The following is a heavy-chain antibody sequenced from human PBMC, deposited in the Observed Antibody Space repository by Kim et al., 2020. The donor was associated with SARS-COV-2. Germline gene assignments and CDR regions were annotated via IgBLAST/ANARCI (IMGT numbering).Heavy chain of an antibody. Sequence: TYSNPSLKSRVTISVDRSKNQFSLTLTSVTAADTAVYYCARGPYSDYFDYWGQGTLVTVSS. V-gene: IGHV4-30-2*01. CDR2: T. J-gene: IGHJ4*02. CDR3: ARGPYSDYFDY. D-gene: IGHD4-4*01.